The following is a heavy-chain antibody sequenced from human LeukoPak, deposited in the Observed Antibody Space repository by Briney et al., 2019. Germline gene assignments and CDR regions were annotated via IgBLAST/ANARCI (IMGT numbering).Heavy chain of an antibody. CDR3: I. CDR2: IKQDGSKT. J-gene: IGHJ3*02. CDR1: GFTFSRYW. Sequence: GGSLRLSCAASGFTFSRYWMTWVRQAPGKGLEWVASIKQDGSKTYYLESVKGRFSVSRDNAKNSLFLEVNSLRAEDTALYFDIWGQGTMIIVSA. V-gene: IGHV3-7*01.